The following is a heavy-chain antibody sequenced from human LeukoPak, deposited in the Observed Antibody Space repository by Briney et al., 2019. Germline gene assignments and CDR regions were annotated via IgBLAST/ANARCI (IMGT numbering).Heavy chain of an antibody. J-gene: IGHJ3*01. D-gene: IGHD2/OR15-2a*01. V-gene: IGHV4-4*07. CDR2: IFSSGVT. Sequence: SETLSLTCTVSGDSIANYYWSWIRQPVGKGLEYIGRIFSSGVTHYNPSLKSRVTISLDKTKNQFSLILTSVTAADTACYYCARDPFRSSFDFWGRGTMITVSS. CDR3: ARDPFRSSFDF. CDR1: GDSIANYY.